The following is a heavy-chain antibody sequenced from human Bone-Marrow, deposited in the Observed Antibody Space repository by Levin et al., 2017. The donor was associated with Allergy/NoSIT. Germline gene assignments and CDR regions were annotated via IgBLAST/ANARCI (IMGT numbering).Heavy chain of an antibody. D-gene: IGHD6-19*01. Sequence: SGPTLVKPTQTLTLTCTFSGFSLSTGPLGVAWIRQPPGKALEWLVFIYGDGDKRFSPSLKSRLTITKDTSKNQVVLTMTNMDPVDTATYYCAHSAGWSLIDYWGQGTLVTVSS. CDR1: GFSLSTGPLG. CDR3: AHSAGWSLIDY. CDR2: IYGDGDK. J-gene: IGHJ4*02. V-gene: IGHV2-5*02.